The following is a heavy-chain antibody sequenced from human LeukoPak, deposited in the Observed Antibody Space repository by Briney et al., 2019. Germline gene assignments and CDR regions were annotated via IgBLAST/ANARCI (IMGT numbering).Heavy chain of an antibody. V-gene: IGHV4-38-2*02. D-gene: IGHD1-1*01. CDR3: AREAERRIVN. CDR2: IHVSGTT. J-gene: IGHJ4*02. Sequence: PSETLSLTCVVSGFSISSGYYWGWIRQPPGKGLEWVANIHVSGTTFYNSSLNSRVAISIDTSKNQFSLKLSSVTAADTAVYFCAREAERRIVNWGRGTLVTVSS. CDR1: GFSISSGYY.